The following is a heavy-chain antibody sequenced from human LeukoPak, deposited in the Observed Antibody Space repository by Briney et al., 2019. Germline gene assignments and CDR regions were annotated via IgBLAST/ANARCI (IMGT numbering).Heavy chain of an antibody. D-gene: IGHD6-13*01. Sequence: SETLSLTCTVSGGSISSNTYYWGWIRQPPGKGLEWIGSIYYSGSTYYNPSLKSRATISVDTSKNQFSLKLSSVTAADTAVYYCSLRSWYYFDYWGQGTLVTVSS. CDR2: IYYSGST. J-gene: IGHJ4*02. CDR3: SLRSWYYFDY. CDR1: GGSISSNTYY. V-gene: IGHV4-39*07.